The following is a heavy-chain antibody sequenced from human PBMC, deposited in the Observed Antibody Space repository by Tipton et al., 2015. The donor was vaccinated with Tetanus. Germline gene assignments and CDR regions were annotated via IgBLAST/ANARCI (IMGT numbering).Heavy chain of an antibody. CDR1: GFTFSNYG. D-gene: IGHD4-17*01. CDR2: IWYDGSNK. CDR3: ARVIRRSMIGYGVFDS. J-gene: IGHJ4*02. Sequence: SLRLSCAASGFTFSNYGMHWVCQAPGKGLEWVAVIWYDGSNKYYADSVKGRFTISRDNAENSLFLQMTSLRDEDTAVYFCARVIRRSMIGYGVFDSWGQGTLVAVSS. V-gene: IGHV3-33*01.